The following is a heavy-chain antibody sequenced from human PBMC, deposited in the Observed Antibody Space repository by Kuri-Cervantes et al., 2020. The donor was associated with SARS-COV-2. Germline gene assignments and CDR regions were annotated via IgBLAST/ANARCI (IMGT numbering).Heavy chain of an antibody. Sequence: SGPTLVKPTQTLTLTCTFSGFSLSTSGMRVAWIRQPPGKALEWLARIDWDDDKYYKTSLSTRLSISKDTSKDQVVLTMTNMDPVDTGTYYCVRIRAATVIADYWGQGTLVTVSS. J-gene: IGHJ4*02. CDR1: GFSLSTSGMR. V-gene: IGHV2-70*09. D-gene: IGHD4-11*01. CDR3: VRIRAATVIADY. CDR2: IDWDDDK.